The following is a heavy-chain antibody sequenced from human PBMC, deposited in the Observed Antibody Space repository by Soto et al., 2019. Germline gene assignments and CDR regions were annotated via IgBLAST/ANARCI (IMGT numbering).Heavy chain of an antibody. CDR2: IYYSGST. D-gene: IGHD1-26*01. Sequence: PSETLSLTCTVSGGSISSGGYYWSWIRQHPGKGLEWIGYIYYSGSTYYNPSLKSRATISVDTSKNQFSLKLSSVTAADTAVYYCARQPTLSSFSGSYSYYFDYWGQGTLVTVSS. CDR3: ARQPTLSSFSGSYSYYFDY. J-gene: IGHJ4*02. V-gene: IGHV4-31*03. CDR1: GGSISSGGYY.